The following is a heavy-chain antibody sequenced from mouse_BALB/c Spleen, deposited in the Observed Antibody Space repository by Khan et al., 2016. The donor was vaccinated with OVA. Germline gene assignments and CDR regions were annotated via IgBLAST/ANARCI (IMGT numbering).Heavy chain of an antibody. J-gene: IGHJ4*01. CDR3: TRFITTTAGEYYAMDY. D-gene: IGHD1-2*01. CDR2: ISSGGTYT. Sequence: EVELVESGGDLVNPGGSLKLSCAASGFIFSSYGMSWVRQTPDKRLEWVATISSGGTYTYYPDSVKGRCTIFRDKTKTTLSLQMSSLKSEDTAMYYCTRFITTTAGEYYAMDYWGQGTSVTVSS. CDR1: GFIFSSYG. V-gene: IGHV5-6*01.